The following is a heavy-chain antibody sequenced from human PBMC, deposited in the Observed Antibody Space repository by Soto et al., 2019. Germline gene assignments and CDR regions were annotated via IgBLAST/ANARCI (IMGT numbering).Heavy chain of an antibody. CDR2: IWSDGGNK. CDR1: GFTFSSYG. V-gene: IGHV3-33*01. Sequence: QVQLVESGGGVVQPGRSLRLSCAASGFTFSSYGMHWVRQAPGKGLEWVAVIWSDGGNKYYADSVKGRFTISRDNSKTTLYLQMTSLRAEDTAVYYCARWGIAAGDYWGAGTLVTVSS. J-gene: IGHJ4*02. D-gene: IGHD6-13*01. CDR3: ARWGIAAGDY.